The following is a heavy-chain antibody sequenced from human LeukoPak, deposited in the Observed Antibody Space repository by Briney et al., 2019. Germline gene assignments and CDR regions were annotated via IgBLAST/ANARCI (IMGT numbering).Heavy chain of an antibody. D-gene: IGHD6-19*01. Sequence: GGSLRLSCTASGFAFSVYAMSWLRQPPGKGLEWVSTMNANSGTTSYAASVRGRFTISRDNSKNTLYLQLNTLRADDTATYYCAKPISGGLAVTADWFHPWGQGILVVVSS. J-gene: IGHJ5*01. CDR3: AKPISGGLAVTADWFHP. CDR2: MNANSGTT. CDR1: GFAFSVYA. V-gene: IGHV3-23*01.